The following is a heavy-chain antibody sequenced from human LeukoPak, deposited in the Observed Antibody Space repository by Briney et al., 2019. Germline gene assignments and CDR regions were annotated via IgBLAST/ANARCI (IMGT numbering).Heavy chain of an antibody. D-gene: IGHD6-13*01. CDR2: ISYDGSIK. V-gene: IGHV3-30*04. CDR3: ARDSGSEQQLVPNYFDY. Sequence: GGSLRLSCAASGFTFSSYALHWVRQAPGKGLEWVAVISYDGSIKYYADSVKGRFTISRDNSKNKLFLQMNSLRAEDTAVYYCARDSGSEQQLVPNYFDYWGQGTLVTVSS. CDR1: GFTFSSYA. J-gene: IGHJ4*02.